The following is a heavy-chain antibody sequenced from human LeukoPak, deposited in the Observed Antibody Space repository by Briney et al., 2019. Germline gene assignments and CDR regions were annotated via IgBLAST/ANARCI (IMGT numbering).Heavy chain of an antibody. J-gene: IGHJ5*02. D-gene: IGHD6-13*01. CDR3: ARSSGWSSSWYSSSGSWFDP. Sequence: ASVKVSCKASGYAFSTYDIVWVRQAAGQGLEWMGWVNPNTGNTDYAQKFQGRVTITRDTSTRTAYMELNSLTFEDTAVYYCARSSGWSSSWYSSSGSWFDPWGQGTLVTVSS. CDR1: GYAFSTYD. CDR2: VNPNTGNT. V-gene: IGHV1-8*02.